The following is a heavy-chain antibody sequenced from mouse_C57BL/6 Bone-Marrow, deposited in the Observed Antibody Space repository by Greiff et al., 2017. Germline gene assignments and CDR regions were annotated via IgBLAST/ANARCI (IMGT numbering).Heavy chain of an antibody. J-gene: IGHJ4*01. Sequence: VQRVESGAELVRPGTSVKMSCKASGYTFTNYWIGWAKQRPGHGLEWIGDIYPGGGYTNYNEKFKGKATLTADKSSSTAYMQFSSLTSEDSAIYYCARYDGYYDAMDYWGQGTSVTVSS. CDR3: ARYDGYYDAMDY. CDR1: GYTFTNYW. V-gene: IGHV1-63*01. D-gene: IGHD2-3*01. CDR2: IYPGGGYT.